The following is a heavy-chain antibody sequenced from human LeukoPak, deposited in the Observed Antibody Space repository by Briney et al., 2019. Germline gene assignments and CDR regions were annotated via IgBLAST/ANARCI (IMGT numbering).Heavy chain of an antibody. Sequence: PSETLSLTCAVYGGSFSGYYWSWIRQPPGRGLEWIGEINHSGSTNYNPSLKSRVTISVDTSKNQFSLKLSSVTAADTAVYYCARGRGQWLDKGRYDYWGQGTLVTVSS. V-gene: IGHV4-34*01. D-gene: IGHD6-19*01. CDR1: GGSFSGYY. CDR3: ARGRGQWLDKGRYDY. CDR2: INHSGST. J-gene: IGHJ4*02.